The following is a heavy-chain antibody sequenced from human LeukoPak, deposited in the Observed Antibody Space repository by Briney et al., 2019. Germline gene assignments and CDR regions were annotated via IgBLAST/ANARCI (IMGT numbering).Heavy chain of an antibody. CDR3: ATSGYTSRFDH. CDR2: IIPIRDMA. CDR1: GGVFNIYG. J-gene: IGHJ4*02. Sequence: SVKVSCKASGGVFNIYGITWVRQAPGQGLEWMGRIIPIRDMANYGQRFQGRVTITADRSTSTAYLELRRLTSDDTAFYYCATSGYTSRFDHWGQGTLVTVSS. D-gene: IGHD6-19*01. V-gene: IGHV1-69*04.